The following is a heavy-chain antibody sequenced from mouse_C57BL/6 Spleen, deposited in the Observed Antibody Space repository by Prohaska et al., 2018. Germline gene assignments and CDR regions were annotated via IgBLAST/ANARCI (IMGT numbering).Heavy chain of an antibody. D-gene: IGHD1-1*01. CDR2: INPNNGGT. Sequence: EVQLQQSGPELVKPGASVKISCKASGYTFTDYYMNWVKQSHGKSLEWIGDINPNNGGTSYNQKFKGKATLTVDKSSSTAYMELRSLTSEDSAVYYCARLSYYGTADYWGQGTTLTVSS. CDR3: ARLSYYGTADY. V-gene: IGHV1-26*01. J-gene: IGHJ2*01. CDR1: GYTFTDYY.